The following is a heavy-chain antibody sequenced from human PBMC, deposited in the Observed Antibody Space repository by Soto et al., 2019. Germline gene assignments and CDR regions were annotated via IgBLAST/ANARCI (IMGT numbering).Heavy chain of an antibody. V-gene: IGHV4-30-4*01. J-gene: IGHJ5*01. CDR1: GGSISSGDYY. CDR2: IYYSGST. D-gene: IGHD3-10*01. Sequence: PSETLSLTCTVSGGSISSGDYYWSWIRQPPGKGLEWIGYIYYSGSTYYNPSLKSRVTISVDTSKNQFSLKLSSVTAADTAVYYCARVRWYYGSGIIYLFDPWRQCTLFPVSS. CDR3: ARVRWYYGSGIIYLFDP.